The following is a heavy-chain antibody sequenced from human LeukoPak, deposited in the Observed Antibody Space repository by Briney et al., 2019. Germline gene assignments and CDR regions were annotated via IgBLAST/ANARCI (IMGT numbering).Heavy chain of an antibody. CDR2: IYYSGST. J-gene: IGHJ4*02. D-gene: IGHD3-22*01. Sequence: SQTLSLTCTVSGGSISSGGYYWSWIRQHPGKGLEWIGYIYYSGSTYYNPSLKSRVTISVDTSKNQFSLKLSSATAADTAVYYCARSHYYDSSGYYGWGQGTLVTVSS. CDR3: ARSHYYDSSGYYG. CDR1: GGSISSGGYY. V-gene: IGHV4-31*03.